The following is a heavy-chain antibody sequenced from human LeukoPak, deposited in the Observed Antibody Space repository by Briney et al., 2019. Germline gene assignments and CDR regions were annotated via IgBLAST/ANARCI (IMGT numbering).Heavy chain of an antibody. D-gene: IGHD5-12*01. V-gene: IGHV1-18*01. CDR1: GYTFTSIH. J-gene: IGHJ1*01. Sequence: ASVTVSCTASGYTFTSIHISWVRHAPGQGLEWMGWISGYKGETNYAQEYQGRVTMTTDTSTSTAYMELRSLRPDDTAVYYCARGGGGYERYFQHWGQGTLVTVSS. CDR3: ARGGGGYERYFQH. CDR2: ISGYKGET.